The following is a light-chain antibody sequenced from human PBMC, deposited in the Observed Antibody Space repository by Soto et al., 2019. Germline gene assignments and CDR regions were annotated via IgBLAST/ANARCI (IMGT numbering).Light chain of an antibody. CDR3: SSYAGSNNLGV. V-gene: IGLV1-40*01. J-gene: IGLJ1*01. CDR2: GNT. CDR1: SSNIGSTYD. Sequence: QSVLTQPPSVSGAPGQRVTISCTGSSSNIGSTYDVQWYQQLPGTAPKLLIHGNTDRPSGVPDRFSGSKSGTTASLAVSGLQAEDEADYYCSSYAGSNNLGVFGTGTKVTVL.